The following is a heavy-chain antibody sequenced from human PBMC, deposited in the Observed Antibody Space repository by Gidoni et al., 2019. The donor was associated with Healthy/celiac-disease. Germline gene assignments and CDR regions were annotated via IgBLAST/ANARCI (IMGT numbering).Heavy chain of an antibody. D-gene: IGHD6-13*01. Sequence: EVQMVESGGGLVQPGGSMRLSCSASAFNFSRYAMHWVRQAPGNGLEFVSAIMSNWGSTYYADSVKGRFTISRDNSKNTLYLQMSSLRAEYTAVYYCVKDLIFHYSSSLHDYWGQGTLVTFSA. CDR3: VKDLIFHYSSSLHDY. V-gene: IGHV3-64D*09. CDR1: AFNFSRYA. J-gene: IGHJ4*02. CDR2: IMSNWGST.